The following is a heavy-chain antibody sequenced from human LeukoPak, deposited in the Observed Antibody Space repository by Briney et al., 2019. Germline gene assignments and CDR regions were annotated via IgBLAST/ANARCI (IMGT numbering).Heavy chain of an antibody. CDR1: GFIFSSYS. J-gene: IGHJ4*02. D-gene: IGHD6-19*01. Sequence: PGGSLRLSCAASGFIFSSYSMNWVRQAPGKGLEWVSAISGSGGSTYYADSVKGRFTISRDNSKNTLHLQMNSLRAEDTAVYYCAKGPLIEVAGTTWDYWGRGTLVTVSS. V-gene: IGHV3-23*01. CDR3: AKGPLIEVAGTTWDY. CDR2: ISGSGGST.